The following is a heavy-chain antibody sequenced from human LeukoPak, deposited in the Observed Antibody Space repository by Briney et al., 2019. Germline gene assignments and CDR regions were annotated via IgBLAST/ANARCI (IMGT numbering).Heavy chain of an antibody. CDR2: IYYSGST. CDR3: ARGILVTVYAAFDY. J-gene: IGHJ4*02. V-gene: IGHV4-30-4*01. Sequence: PSETLSLTCTVSGGSISSGDYFWSWLRQPPGKGLEWIGYIYYSGSTYYNPSLKSRVTISVDTSKNQFSLKLSSVTAADTAVYYCARGILVTVYAAFDYWGQGTLVTVSS. D-gene: IGHD2-2*01. CDR1: GGSISSGDYF.